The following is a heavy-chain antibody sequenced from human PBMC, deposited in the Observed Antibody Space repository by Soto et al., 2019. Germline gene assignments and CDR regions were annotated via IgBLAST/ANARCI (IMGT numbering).Heavy chain of an antibody. V-gene: IGHV3-48*03. CDR1: GFTFSSYE. Sequence: GGSLRLSCASSGFTFSSYEMNWVRQAPGKGLEWISYISPNSTTIYYSDSVKGRFTISRDNAKSSLNLQMNSLRAEDTAVYYCARAAGTLVRGVYGMDVWGQGTTVTVSS. J-gene: IGHJ6*02. D-gene: IGHD3-10*01. CDR2: ISPNSTTI. CDR3: ARAAGTLVRGVYGMDV.